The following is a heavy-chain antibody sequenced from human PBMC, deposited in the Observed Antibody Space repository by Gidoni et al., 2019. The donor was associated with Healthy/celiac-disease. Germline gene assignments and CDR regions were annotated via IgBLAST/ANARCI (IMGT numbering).Heavy chain of an antibody. D-gene: IGHD3-10*01. Sequence: QVQLVESGGGVVQPGRSLRLSCAASGFTFSSYGMHWVRQAPGKGLEWVAVISYDGSNKYYADSVKGRFTISRDNSKNTLYLQMNSLRAEDTAVYYCAKGALWFGEAYYFDYWGQGTLVTVSS. J-gene: IGHJ4*02. V-gene: IGHV3-30*18. CDR3: AKGALWFGEAYYFDY. CDR1: GFTFSSYG. CDR2: ISYDGSNK.